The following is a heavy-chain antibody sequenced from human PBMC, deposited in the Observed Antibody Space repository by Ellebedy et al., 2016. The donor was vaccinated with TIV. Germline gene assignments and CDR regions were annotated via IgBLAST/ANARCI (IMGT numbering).Heavy chain of an antibody. CDR3: AKDVPGHGEPNYFDN. CDR2: IWYDGSNK. D-gene: IGHD4-17*01. V-gene: IGHV3-33*06. Sequence: GESLKISCAASGFTFSGYGMHWVRQAPGKGLEWVAVIWYDGSNKYYADSVKGRFTISRDNSQNTLYLQMSSLRAEDTAVYFCAKDVPGHGEPNYFDNWGPGTLVTVSS. CDR1: GFTFSGYG. J-gene: IGHJ4*02.